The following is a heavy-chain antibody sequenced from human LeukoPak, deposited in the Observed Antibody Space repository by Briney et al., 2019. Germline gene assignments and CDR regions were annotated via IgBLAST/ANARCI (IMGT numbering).Heavy chain of an antibody. Sequence: ASVKVSCKASGYTFTSYDINWVRQATGQGLEWMGWINPNSGGTSYAQKFQGRVTMTRDTSISTAYMELSRLRSDDTAVYYCARDGGTTGTSFDYWGQGTLVTVSS. D-gene: IGHD1-1*01. CDR2: INPNSGGT. CDR3: ARDGGTTGTSFDY. V-gene: IGHV1-2*02. CDR1: GYTFTSYD. J-gene: IGHJ4*02.